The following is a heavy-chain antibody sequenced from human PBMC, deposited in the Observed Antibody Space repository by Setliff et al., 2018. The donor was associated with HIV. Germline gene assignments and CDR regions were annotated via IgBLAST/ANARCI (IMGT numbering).Heavy chain of an antibody. CDR2: ISSSGSTI. CDR1: GFTFSSYS. D-gene: IGHD3-22*01. V-gene: IGHV3-48*04. CDR3: ARFDDSNGFDY. Sequence: PGGSLRLSCAASGFTFSSYSMNWVRQAPGKGLEWVSYISSSGSTIYYAESVKGRFTISRDNAKNTLFLQMNSLRAEDTAVYYCARFDDSNGFDYWGQGTLVTVSS. J-gene: IGHJ4*02.